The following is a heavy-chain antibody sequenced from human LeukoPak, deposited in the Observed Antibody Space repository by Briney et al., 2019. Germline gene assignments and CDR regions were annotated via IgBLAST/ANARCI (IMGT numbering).Heavy chain of an antibody. CDR2: INSDGSST. Sequence: GGSLRLSCAASGFTFSSYWMHWVRQAPGKGLVWVSRINSDGSSTSYADSVKGRFTISRDNAKNTLYLQMNSLRAEDTAVYYCARGDFVVVPAAIVDYWGQGTLVTVSS. D-gene: IGHD2-2*02. CDR1: GFTFSSYW. J-gene: IGHJ4*02. CDR3: ARGDFVVVPAAIVDY. V-gene: IGHV3-74*01.